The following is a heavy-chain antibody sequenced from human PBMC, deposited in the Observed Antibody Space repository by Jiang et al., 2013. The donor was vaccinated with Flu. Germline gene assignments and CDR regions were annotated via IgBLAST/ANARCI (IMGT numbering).Heavy chain of an antibody. D-gene: IGHD6-13*01. Sequence: GPGLVKPSETLSLTCTVSGGSISSYYWSWIRQPPGKGLEWIGYIYYSGSTNYNPSLKSRVTISVDTSKNQFSLKLSSVTAADTAVYYCARGSSRLLPPGRYYYYGMDVWGQGTTVTVSS. CDR2: IYYSGST. J-gene: IGHJ6*02. CDR3: ARGSSRLLPPGRYYYYGMDV. CDR1: GGSISSYY. V-gene: IGHV4-59*01.